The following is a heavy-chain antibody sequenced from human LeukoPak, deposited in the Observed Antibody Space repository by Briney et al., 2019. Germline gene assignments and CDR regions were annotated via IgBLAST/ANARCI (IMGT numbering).Heavy chain of an antibody. CDR1: GGSISSGSYY. V-gene: IGHV4-61*02. Sequence: PSQTLSLTCTVSGGSISSGSYYWSWIRQPAGKGLEWIGRIYTSGSTNYNPSLKSRVTISVDTSKNQFSLKLSSVTAADTAVYYCARDQGGGYYDYWGQGTLVTVSS. J-gene: IGHJ4*02. CDR2: IYTSGST. D-gene: IGHD3-22*01. CDR3: ARDQGGGYYDY.